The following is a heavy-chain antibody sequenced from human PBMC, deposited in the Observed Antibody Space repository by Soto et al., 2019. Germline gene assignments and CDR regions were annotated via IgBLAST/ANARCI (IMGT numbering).Heavy chain of an antibody. Sequence: PSETLSLTCAVSGYSIISGYYLGLIRQPPGKGLEWIGSIYHSGSTYYNPSLKSRVTISVDTSKNQFSLKLSSVTAADTAVYYCARDKVGATAFWGQGTLVTVSS. J-gene: IGHJ4*02. V-gene: IGHV4-38-2*02. CDR2: IYHSGST. D-gene: IGHD1-26*01. CDR1: GYSIISGYY. CDR3: ARDKVGATAF.